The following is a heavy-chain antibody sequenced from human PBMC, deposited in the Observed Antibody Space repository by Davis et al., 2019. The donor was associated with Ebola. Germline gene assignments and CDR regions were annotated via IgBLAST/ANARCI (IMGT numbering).Heavy chain of an antibody. CDR3: ARVIPHTGTYQKYYLDY. J-gene: IGHJ4*02. CDR2: INYSGST. CDR1: GVSISSGAYC. D-gene: IGHD1-26*01. Sequence: MPSETLSLTCSVSGVSISSGAYCWSWIRQHQGKGLEYIGYINYSGSTYYNPSLTSRVAISIDTSKNQISLKLTSVTAADTAVYYCARVIPHTGTYQKYYLDYWGQGNLVTVSS. V-gene: IGHV4-31*03.